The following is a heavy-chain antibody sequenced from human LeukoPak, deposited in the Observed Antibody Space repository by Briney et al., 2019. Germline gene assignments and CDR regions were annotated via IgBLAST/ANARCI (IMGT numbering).Heavy chain of an antibody. CDR3: VKDLRRVAGSFDY. Sequence: GGSLRLSCSASGFTFSSYAMRWVRQAPGKGLEYVSAISSNGGSTYYADSVKGRFTISRDNSKNTLYLQMSSLRAEDTAVYYCVKDLRRVAGSFDYWGQGTLVTVSS. CDR2: ISSNGGST. CDR1: GFTFSSYA. J-gene: IGHJ4*02. V-gene: IGHV3-64D*06. D-gene: IGHD6-19*01.